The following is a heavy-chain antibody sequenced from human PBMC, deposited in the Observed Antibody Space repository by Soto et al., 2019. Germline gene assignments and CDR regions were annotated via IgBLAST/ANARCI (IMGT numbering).Heavy chain of an antibody. CDR3: LEYWHGMDV. CDR2: IKSKIDGGTT. V-gene: IGHV3-15*07. CDR1: GFTFSDAW. Sequence: GFTFSDAWMNWVRQAPGKGLEWVGRIKSKIDGGTTDYAAPVKGRFIISRDDSKNTVYLQMNSLKTEDTAVYYCLEYWHGMDVWGQGTTVTVSS. J-gene: IGHJ6*02. D-gene: IGHD2-8*02.